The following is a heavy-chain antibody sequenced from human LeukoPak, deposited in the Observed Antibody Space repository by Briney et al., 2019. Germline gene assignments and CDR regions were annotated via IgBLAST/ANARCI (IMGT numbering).Heavy chain of an antibody. CDR2: IHHSGLT. J-gene: IGHJ6*03. D-gene: IGHD1-26*01. CDR1: SDSIIRNYY. CDR3: ARESEWARGSYYYYFMDV. Sequence: SETLSLTCTVSSDSIIRNYYWGWIRHTPAKGLEWVGIIHHSGLTHHNPSLKSRVTVSIDTSKNQFSLNLSSVTAADTAVYYCARESEWARGSYYYYFMDVWGKGTTVTVSS. V-gene: IGHV4-38-2*02.